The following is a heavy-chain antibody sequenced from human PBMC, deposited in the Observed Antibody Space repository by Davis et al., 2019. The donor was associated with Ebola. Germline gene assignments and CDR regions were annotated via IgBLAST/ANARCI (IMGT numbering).Heavy chain of an antibody. CDR1: GYTFIEYY. J-gene: IGHJ4*02. D-gene: IGHD4/OR15-4a*01. CDR2: MNPNSGNT. V-gene: IGHV1-8*01. Sequence: ASVKVSCKASGYTFIEYYIHWVRQAPGQGLEWMGWMNPNSGNTGYAQKFQGRVTMTRNTSISTAYMELSSLRSEDTAVYYCARGRRALDYWGQGTLVTVSS. CDR3: ARGRRALDY.